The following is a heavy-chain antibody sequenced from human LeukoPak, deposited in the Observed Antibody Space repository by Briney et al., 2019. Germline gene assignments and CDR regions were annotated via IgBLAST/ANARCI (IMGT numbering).Heavy chain of an antibody. J-gene: IGHJ6*03. Sequence: ASVKVSCKASGYTFTSYGISWVRQAPGQGLEWMGWINPNSGGTNYAQKFQGRVTMTRDTSISTAYMELSRLRSDDTAVYYCARGALSVNYYMDVWGKGTTVTVSS. CDR3: ARGALSVNYYMDV. CDR2: INPNSGGT. CDR1: GYTFTSYG. V-gene: IGHV1-2*02. D-gene: IGHD4-11*01.